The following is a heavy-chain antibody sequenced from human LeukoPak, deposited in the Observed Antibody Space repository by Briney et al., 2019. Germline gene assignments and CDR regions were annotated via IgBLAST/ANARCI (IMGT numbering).Heavy chain of an antibody. V-gene: IGHV1-8*02. Sequence: ASVKVSCKASGYSFIGYYIHWVRQATGQGLEWMGWMNPNSGNTGYAQKFQGRVTMTRNTSISTAYMELSSLRSEDTAVYYCARVGFGWANWFDPWGQGTLVTVSS. CDR1: GYSFIGYY. CDR3: ARVGFGWANWFDP. CDR2: MNPNSGNT. J-gene: IGHJ5*02. D-gene: IGHD3-3*01.